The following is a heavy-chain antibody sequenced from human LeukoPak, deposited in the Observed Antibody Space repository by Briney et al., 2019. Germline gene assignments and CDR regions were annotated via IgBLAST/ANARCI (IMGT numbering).Heavy chain of an antibody. CDR3: ARTYYYDSSGYNY. Sequence: ASVKVSCKASGYTLTGYYMHSVRQAPGQGLEWMGWINPNSGGTNYAQKFQGRVTMTRDTSISTAYMELSRLRSDDTAVYYCARTYYYDSSGYNYWGQGTLVTVSS. CDR2: INPNSGGT. CDR1: GYTLTGYY. V-gene: IGHV1-2*02. J-gene: IGHJ4*02. D-gene: IGHD3-22*01.